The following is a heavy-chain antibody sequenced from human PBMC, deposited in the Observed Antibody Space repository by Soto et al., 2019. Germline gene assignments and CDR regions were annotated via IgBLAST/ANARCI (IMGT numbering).Heavy chain of an antibody. CDR2: INHSGST. CDR1: GGSFSGYY. CDR3: ARGPWIQLWGPGFYYYYYGMDV. D-gene: IGHD5-18*01. J-gene: IGHJ6*02. V-gene: IGHV4-34*01. Sequence: LSLTCAVYGGSFSGYYWSWIRQPPGKGLEWIGEINHSGSTNYNPSLKSRVTISVDTSKNQFSLKLSSVTAADTAVYYCARGPWIQLWGPGFYYYYYGMDVWGQGTTVTVSS.